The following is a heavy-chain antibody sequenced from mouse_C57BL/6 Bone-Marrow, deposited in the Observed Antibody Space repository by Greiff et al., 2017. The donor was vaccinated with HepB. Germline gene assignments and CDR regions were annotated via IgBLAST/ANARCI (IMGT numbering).Heavy chain of an antibody. CDR3: ASWIYYGNLRRAMDY. V-gene: IGHV2-6*01. J-gene: IGHJ4*01. CDR1: GFSFTSYG. D-gene: IGHD2-1*01. Sequence: QVQLQQSGPGLVAPSQSLSITCTVSGFSFTSYGVDWVRQSPGKGLEWLGVIWGVGSTNYNSALKSRLSISKDNSKSQVFLKMNSLQTDDTALYYCASWIYYGNLRRAMDYWGQGTSVTVSS. CDR2: IWGVGST.